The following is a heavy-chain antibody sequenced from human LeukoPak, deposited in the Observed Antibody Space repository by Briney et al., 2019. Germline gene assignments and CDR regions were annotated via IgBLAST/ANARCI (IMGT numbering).Heavy chain of an antibody. Sequence: GGSLRLSCAASGFTFSSYAMSWVRQAPGKGLEWVANIKQDGSEKYYVDSVKGQFTISRDNAKNSLYLQMNSLRAEDTAVYYCARESKWELPYYFDYWGQGTLVTVSS. V-gene: IGHV3-7*01. CDR2: IKQDGSEK. D-gene: IGHD1-26*01. J-gene: IGHJ4*02. CDR3: ARESKWELPYYFDY. CDR1: GFTFSSYA.